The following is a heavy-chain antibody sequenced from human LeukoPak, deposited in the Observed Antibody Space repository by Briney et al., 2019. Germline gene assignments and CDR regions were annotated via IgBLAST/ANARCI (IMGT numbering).Heavy chain of an antibody. CDR3: ARLISYGSGSYMWKGWFDP. V-gene: IGHV4-34*01. CDR2: INHSGST. Sequence: GSLRLSCAASGFTFSDYYWSWVRQPPGKGLEWIGEINHSGSTNYNPSLKSRVTISVDTSKNQFSLKLSSVTAADTAVYYCARLISYGSGSYMWKGWFDPWGQGTLVTVSS. CDR1: GFTFSDYY. D-gene: IGHD3-10*01. J-gene: IGHJ5*02.